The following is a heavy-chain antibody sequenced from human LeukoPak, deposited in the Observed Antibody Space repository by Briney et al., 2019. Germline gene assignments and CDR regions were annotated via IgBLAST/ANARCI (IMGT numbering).Heavy chain of an antibody. CDR1: GFTFGDYA. V-gene: IGHV3-49*04. J-gene: IGHJ6*02. D-gene: IGHD6-13*01. Sequence: GGSLRLSCTASGFTFGDYAMSWVRQAPGKGLEWVGFIRSKAYGGTTEYAASVKGRFTISRDDSKSIAYLQMNSLKTEDTAVYYCTRVGPLDYGSSWYRNYYYYGMDVWGQGTTVTVSS. CDR2: IRSKAYGGTT. CDR3: TRVGPLDYGSSWYRNYYYYGMDV.